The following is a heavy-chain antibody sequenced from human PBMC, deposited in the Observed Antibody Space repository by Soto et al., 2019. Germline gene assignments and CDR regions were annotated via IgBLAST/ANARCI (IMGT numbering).Heavy chain of an antibody. Sequence: EVQLVEPGGGLVQPGGSLRLSCAVSGFTFTKHWMHWVRQAPGKGLVWVSRITSDGSRTEYADSVRGRFTISRDNAKNTLYLQMNSLRVEDTAVYYCARENWYNDYWGQGALVTVS. CDR1: GFTFTKHW. V-gene: IGHV3-74*01. CDR3: ARENWYNDY. D-gene: IGHD1-1*01. J-gene: IGHJ4*02. CDR2: ITSDGSRT.